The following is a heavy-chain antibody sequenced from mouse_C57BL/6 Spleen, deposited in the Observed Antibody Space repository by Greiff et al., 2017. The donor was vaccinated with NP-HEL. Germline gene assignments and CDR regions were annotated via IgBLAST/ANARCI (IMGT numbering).Heavy chain of an antibody. CDR1: GFTFTDYY. J-gene: IGHJ4*01. Sequence: EVQLVESGGGLVQPGGSLSLSCAASGFTFTDYYMSWVRQPPGKALEWLGFIRNKANGYTTEYSASVKGRFTISRDNSQSILYLQMNALRAEDSATYYCARYAYGSSPCAMDYWGQGTSVTVSS. CDR3: ARYAYGSSPCAMDY. V-gene: IGHV7-3*01. CDR2: IRNKANGYTT. D-gene: IGHD1-1*01.